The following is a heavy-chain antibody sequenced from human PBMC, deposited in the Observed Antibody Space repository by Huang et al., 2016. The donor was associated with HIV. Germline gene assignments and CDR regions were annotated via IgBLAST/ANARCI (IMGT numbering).Heavy chain of an antibody. D-gene: IGHD3-22*01. CDR2: INTNPGNR. CDR1: GYTFTRYA. Sequence: QVQLVQSGSELRKPGASVKVSCQASGYTFTRYAMNWVRQAPGQGLEWMGWINTNPGNRTYAQAFTGRFVLSLDTSVSTAYLQISSLEAEDTAVYYCARDYYDSRGYDIHAVGDYWGQGTLVTVSS. CDR3: ARDYYDSRGYDIHAVGDY. J-gene: IGHJ4*02. V-gene: IGHV7-4-1*02.